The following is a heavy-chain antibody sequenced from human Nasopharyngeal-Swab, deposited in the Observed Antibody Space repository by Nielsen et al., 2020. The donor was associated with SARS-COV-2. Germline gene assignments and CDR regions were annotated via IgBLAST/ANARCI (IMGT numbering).Heavy chain of an antibody. D-gene: IGHD3-22*01. V-gene: IGHV1-18*01. J-gene: IGHJ6*02. Sequence: ASVKVSCKASGYTLSNYGISWVRQTPGQGLEWMGWISVYNGDTNYAQKFQGRVTMTIDTSTSTAYMELRSLRPDDTAVYFCAREIFSGYLIYYGMDVWGQGTTVTVSS. CDR2: ISVYNGDT. CDR3: AREIFSGYLIYYGMDV. CDR1: GYTLSNYG.